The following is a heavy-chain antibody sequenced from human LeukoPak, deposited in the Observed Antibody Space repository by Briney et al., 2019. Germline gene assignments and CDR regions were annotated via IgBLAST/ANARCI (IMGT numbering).Heavy chain of an antibody. Sequence: SETLSLTCTVSGGSISSSSYYWGWIRQHPGKGLEWIGYIYYSGSTYYNPSLKSRVTISVDTSKNQFSLKLSSVTAADTAVYYCARAGDIVVARGAFDIWGQGTMVTVSS. CDR1: GGSISSSSYY. J-gene: IGHJ3*02. D-gene: IGHD2-15*01. CDR3: ARAGDIVVARGAFDI. CDR2: IYYSGST. V-gene: IGHV4-31*03.